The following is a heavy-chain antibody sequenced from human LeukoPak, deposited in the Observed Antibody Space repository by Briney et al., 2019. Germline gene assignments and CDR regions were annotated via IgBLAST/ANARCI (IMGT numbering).Heavy chain of an antibody. CDR1: GGSISSYY. CDR3: TRDGPRSSGYPDT. CDR2: IYYSGGT. Sequence: PSETLSLTCTVSGGSISSYYWSWIRQPPGKGLEWIGYIYYSGGTNYNPSLKSRVTISVDTSKNQFSLRLNSVTAADTAVYYCTRDGPRSSGYPDTWGQGTLVTVSS. J-gene: IGHJ5*02. D-gene: IGHD5-12*01. V-gene: IGHV4-59*12.